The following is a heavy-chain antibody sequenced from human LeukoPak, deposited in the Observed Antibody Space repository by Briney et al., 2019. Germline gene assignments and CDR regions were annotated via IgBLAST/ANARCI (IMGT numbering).Heavy chain of an antibody. V-gene: IGHV3-21*01. D-gene: IGHD2-21*01. CDR3: ASSDWAKDTFDY. CDR1: GFTISNYS. J-gene: IGHJ4*02. Sequence: GGSLRLSCAGSGFTISNYSMNWVRQAPGKGLEWVSSISSSSSYIYYADSVKGRFTVSRDNAKNSLYLQMNSQRVEDKGVFYCASSDWAKDTFDYWGQGTLVTVSS. CDR2: ISSSSSYI.